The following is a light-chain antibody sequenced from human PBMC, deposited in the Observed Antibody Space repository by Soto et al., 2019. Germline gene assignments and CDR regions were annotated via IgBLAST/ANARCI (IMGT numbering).Light chain of an antibody. CDR2: DAS. CDR1: QSLRSS. J-gene: IGKJ1*01. Sequence: ETLLTQSPDTLSVSQGERATLSCRASQSLRSSLAWYQQKPGQAPRLLIYDASTRATGIPARFSGSGSGTDFTLTISGLQSEDFAVYYCQQYNNWPQTFGQGTKVDIK. V-gene: IGKV3-15*01. CDR3: QQYNNWPQT.